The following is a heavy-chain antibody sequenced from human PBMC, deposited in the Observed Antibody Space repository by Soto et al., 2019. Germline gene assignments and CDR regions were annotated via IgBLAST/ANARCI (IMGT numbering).Heavy chain of an antibody. D-gene: IGHD6-13*01. CDR1: GGSIGSHY. CDR3: ARAYSTRWTFYFDS. Sequence: SETLSRTCTVSGGSIGSHYWSWIRQPPGKGLDWVGHIYYSGSSNYNPSGSTNYDPSLKSRVPIPVDVSKKQLSLKLHSVTAADTAVYFCARAYSTRWTFYFDSWGQGTPVT. J-gene: IGHJ4*02. CDR2: IYYSGSS. V-gene: IGHV4-59*11.